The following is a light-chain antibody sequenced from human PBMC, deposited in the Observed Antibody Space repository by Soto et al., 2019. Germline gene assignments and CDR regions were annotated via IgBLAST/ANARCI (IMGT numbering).Light chain of an antibody. CDR2: SDS. J-gene: IGKJ2*01. CDR1: QRVSAY. CDR3: QQSYRTPHT. Sequence: DIQMTQFPSSLSASVGDRISITCRASQRVSAYLLWYQQRQGRAPRLLIYSDSSLVSGVPSRFSGSGSGTNFTLTLNRLQPEDFATYYCQQSYRTPHTFGQGPKLDTK. V-gene: IGKV1-39*01.